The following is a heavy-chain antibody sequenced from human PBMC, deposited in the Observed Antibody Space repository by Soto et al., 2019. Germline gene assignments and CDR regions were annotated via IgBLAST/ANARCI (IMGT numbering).Heavy chain of an antibody. CDR3: ARGPARSDGPRETLNWNTEV. Sequence: QLQLQESGPGLVKPSVTLSLTCTVSGGSISSNSYFWGWIRQPPGKGLEWIGNIYYIGSAYYNPSLKSRVTISVDTSKNQFSQKLSSVTAADTAVYFCARGPARSDGPRETLNWNTEVWGSGTMVTVSS. CDR2: IYYIGSA. CDR1: GGSISSNSYF. D-gene: IGHD1-26*01. V-gene: IGHV4-39*01. J-gene: IGHJ6*03.